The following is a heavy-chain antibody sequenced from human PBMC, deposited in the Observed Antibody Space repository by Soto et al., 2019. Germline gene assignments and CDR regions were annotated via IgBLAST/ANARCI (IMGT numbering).Heavy chain of an antibody. Sequence: SETLSLTCSVSGDSISDYYWSWIRQPAGKGLEWIGRIHASGSTISNPSLRSRVGLSVDTSKNQFSLRLSSVTAADTAIYYCATRITVFGLLIPPFDPWGQGTQVTVSS. J-gene: IGHJ5*02. CDR2: IHASGST. V-gene: IGHV4-4*07. D-gene: IGHD3-3*01. CDR3: ATRITVFGLLIPPFDP. CDR1: GDSISDYY.